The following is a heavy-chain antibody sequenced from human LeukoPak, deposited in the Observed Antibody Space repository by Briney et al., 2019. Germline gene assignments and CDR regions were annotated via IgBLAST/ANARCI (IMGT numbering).Heavy chain of an antibody. J-gene: IGHJ4*02. CDR2: ISGSGGST. Sequence: GGSLRLSCAASGFTFSSYAMSWVRQAPGKGLEWVSAISGSGGSTYYADSVKGRFTISRDNSKNTLYLQMDSLRAEDTAVYYCAKDGNGGSYFDYWGQGTLVTVSS. CDR1: GFTFSSYA. V-gene: IGHV3-23*01. CDR3: AKDGNGGSYFDY. D-gene: IGHD1-26*01.